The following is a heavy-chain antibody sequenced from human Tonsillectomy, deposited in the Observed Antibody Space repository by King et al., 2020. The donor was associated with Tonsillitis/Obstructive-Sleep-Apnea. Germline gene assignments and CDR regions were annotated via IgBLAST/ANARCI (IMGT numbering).Heavy chain of an antibody. V-gene: IGHV4-59*01. J-gene: IGHJ3*02. CDR1: GGYISSYW. Sequence: QLQESGPRLVNPSETLSLTCTESGGYISSYWWSWIRHTPGKGLECIGYMYNSGNIDYNPSLKSRVSISVDTSKNQFTLNLRSVTAADTAVYYCAKDSPGDGAPFDIWGQGTMVTISS. CDR3: AKDSPGDGAPFDI. D-gene: IGHD7-27*01. CDR2: MYNSGNI.